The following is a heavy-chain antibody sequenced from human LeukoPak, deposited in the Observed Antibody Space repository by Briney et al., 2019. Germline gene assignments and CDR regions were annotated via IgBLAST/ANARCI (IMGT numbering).Heavy chain of an antibody. V-gene: IGHV1-69*13. J-gene: IGHJ4*02. CDR3: ARRDRYSYVVDC. CDR2: IIPIFGTA. D-gene: IGHD5-18*01. Sequence: GASVKVSCKASGGTFSSYAISWVRQAPGQGLEWMGGIIPIFGTANYAQKFQGRVTITADESTSTAYMELSSLRSEDTAVYYCARRDRYSYVVDCWGQGTLVTVSS. CDR1: GGTFSSYA.